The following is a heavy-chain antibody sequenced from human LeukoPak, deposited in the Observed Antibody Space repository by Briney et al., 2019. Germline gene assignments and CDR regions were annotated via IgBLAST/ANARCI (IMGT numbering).Heavy chain of an antibody. J-gene: IGHJ6*04. CDR3: AREGISGPKDV. D-gene: IGHD6-13*01. V-gene: IGHV3-21*01. CDR1: GFIFRSCN. Sequence: GGSLRLSCAASGFIFRSCNMNWVRQVPGKGLEWVSSISSGSSYINYADSVKGRFTISRDNAKNSLYLQMNSLIVEDTAVYYCAREGISGPKDVWGKGTKVTVSS. CDR2: ISSGSSYI.